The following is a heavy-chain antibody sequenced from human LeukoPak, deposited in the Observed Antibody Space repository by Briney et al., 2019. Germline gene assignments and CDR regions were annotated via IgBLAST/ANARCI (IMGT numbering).Heavy chain of an antibody. Sequence: PSETLSLTCIVSGGSISSYYWSWIRQPAGKGLECICRIYTSGGTNYNPSLKSRVTMSVDTSKNQFSLKLCSVTAADTAVYYCARIGTYCGGDCYSDYYYYMDVWGKGTTVTVSS. CDR1: GGSISSYY. V-gene: IGHV4-4*07. D-gene: IGHD2-21*02. J-gene: IGHJ6*03. CDR3: ARIGTYCGGDCYSDYYYYMDV. CDR2: IYTSGGT.